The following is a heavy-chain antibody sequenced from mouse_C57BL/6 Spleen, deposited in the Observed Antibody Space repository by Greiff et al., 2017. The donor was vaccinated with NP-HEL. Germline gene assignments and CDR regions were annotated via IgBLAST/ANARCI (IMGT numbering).Heavy chain of an antibody. V-gene: IGHV1-7*01. CDR2: INPSSGYT. CDR1: GYTFTSYW. CDR3: ARRGSRYVDYFDY. J-gene: IGHJ2*01. Sequence: VQLVESGAELAKPGASVKLSCKASGYTFTSYWMHWVKQRPGQGLEWIGYINPSSGYTKYNQKFKDKATLTADKSSSTAYMQLSSLTYEDSAVYYCARRGSRYVDYFDYWGQGTTLTVSS. D-gene: IGHD1-1*01.